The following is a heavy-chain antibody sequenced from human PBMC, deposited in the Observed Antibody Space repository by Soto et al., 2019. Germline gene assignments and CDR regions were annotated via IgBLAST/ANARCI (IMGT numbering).Heavy chain of an antibody. CDR1: GGSVSSYY. V-gene: IGHV4-59*08. D-gene: IGHD4-4*01. Sequence: SETLSLTCTVSGGSVSSYYWSWIRQPPGEGLEWIGYIYYSGSTKYNPSLKSRVTMSVDTSNNQFSLKMSSVAAADTAVYYCARHSNRNYGLYYFDYWGLGALVTVSS. CDR2: IYYSGST. CDR3: ARHSNRNYGLYYFDY. J-gene: IGHJ4*02.